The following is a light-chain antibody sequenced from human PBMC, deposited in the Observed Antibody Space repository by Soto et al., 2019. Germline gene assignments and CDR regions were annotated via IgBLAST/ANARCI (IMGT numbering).Light chain of an antibody. CDR3: QSYDTRLSAVV. J-gene: IGLJ2*01. Sequence: QSVLTQPPSVSGAPGQRVTISCTGSDSNIGAGYDVHWYQQLPGTAPKLLIYANTNRPSGVPDRFSGSKSGTSASLASTGLQAEDETDYYCQSYDTRLSAVVFGGGTQVTVL. CDR1: DSNIGAGYD. CDR2: ANT. V-gene: IGLV1-40*01.